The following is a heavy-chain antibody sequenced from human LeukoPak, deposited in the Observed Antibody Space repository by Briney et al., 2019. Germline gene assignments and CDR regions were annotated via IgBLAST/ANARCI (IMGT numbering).Heavy chain of an antibody. V-gene: IGHV3-21*01. D-gene: IGHD1-14*01. CDR3: VRGDNRDY. Sequence: GGSLRLSCAASGFSFSISPMNWARQAPGKGLEWISAIGKTSRDMYYAASVRGRFTISRDNAKNSLFLLMNSLRVEDTSVYYCVRGDNRDYWGQGTLVTVSS. CDR1: GFSFSISP. J-gene: IGHJ4*02. CDR2: IGKTSRDM.